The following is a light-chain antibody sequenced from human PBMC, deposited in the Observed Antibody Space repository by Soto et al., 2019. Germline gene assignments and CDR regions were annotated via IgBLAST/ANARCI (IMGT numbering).Light chain of an antibody. CDR2: AAS. CDR1: QSVGSS. Sequence: EIVLTQSPATLSLSPGERATLSCRASQSVGSSLAWYQQKLGQAPRLLIYAASDRATGIPGRFSGSGSWTDFTLIISSLEPEDFAFYYCQQRSNWPLITFGQGTRPEIK. J-gene: IGKJ5*01. CDR3: QQRSNWPLIT. V-gene: IGKV3-11*01.